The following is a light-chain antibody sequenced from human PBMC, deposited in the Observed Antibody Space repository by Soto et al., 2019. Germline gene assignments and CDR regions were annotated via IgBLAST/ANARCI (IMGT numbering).Light chain of an antibody. CDR2: DVT. Sequence: QSALTQPASVSGSPGQSITISCTGTSSDVGAYNYVSWYQQHPGKAPKLMIYDVTNRPSGVSSRFSGSKSGNTASLTISGLQAEDEADYYCSSYAGSNTWVFGGGTKLTVL. J-gene: IGLJ3*02. CDR1: SSDVGAYNY. V-gene: IGLV2-14*01. CDR3: SSYAGSNTWV.